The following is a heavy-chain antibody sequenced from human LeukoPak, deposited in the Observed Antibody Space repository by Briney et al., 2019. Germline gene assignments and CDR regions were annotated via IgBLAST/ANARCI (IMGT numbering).Heavy chain of an antibody. CDR1: GGSISSYY. CDR2: IYYTGST. J-gene: IGHJ4*02. D-gene: IGHD5-24*01. V-gene: IGHV4-59*01. Sequence: SETLSLTCTVSGGSISSYYWSWIRQPPGKGLEWIGYIYYTGSTNYNPSLKSRVTISVDTSKNHFSLKLSSVTAADTAAYYCARLTRDGYNSLFDYWGQGTLVTVSS. CDR3: ARLTRDGYNSLFDY.